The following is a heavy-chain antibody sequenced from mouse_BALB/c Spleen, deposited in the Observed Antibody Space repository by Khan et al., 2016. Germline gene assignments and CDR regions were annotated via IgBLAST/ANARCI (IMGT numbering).Heavy chain of an antibody. V-gene: IGHV9-3*02. J-gene: IGHJ3*01. Sequence: QIQLVQSGPELKKPGETVKISCKASGYTFTNYGMNWVKQAPGKGLKWMGWIHTSTGEPTYAEEFKGRVAFSLETSASTAYLQINNLKSEDMATYFCARTARATFAYWGQGTLVTVSA. CDR1: GYTFTNYG. CDR3: ARTARATFAY. D-gene: IGHD3-1*01. CDR2: IHTSTGEP.